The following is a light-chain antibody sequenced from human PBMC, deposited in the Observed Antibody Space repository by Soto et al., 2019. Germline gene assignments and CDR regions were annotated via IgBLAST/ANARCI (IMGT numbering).Light chain of an antibody. J-gene: IGKJ2*01. V-gene: IGKV4-1*01. CDR2: GAS. CDR1: QSVLYNSNNKNH. CDR3: QQYYSSPFN. Sequence: DFVMTQAPDSLAVSLGERATINCKSSQSVLYNSNNKNHLGWFQQKPGHPPKLLIYGASFRPSGVPDRFSGSGSGTDFTLTISSLQADDVAVSYGQQYYSSPFNFGQGTKLEI.